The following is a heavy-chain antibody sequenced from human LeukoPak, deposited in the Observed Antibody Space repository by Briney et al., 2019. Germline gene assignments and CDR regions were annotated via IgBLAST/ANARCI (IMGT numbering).Heavy chain of an antibody. V-gene: IGHV1-24*01. CDR1: GYTHTELS. Sequence: ASVKVSCKVSGYTHTELSMDWVRPAPGKGLGWKGGFYPEDGETIYAQKFQGRVTMTEDTSTDTAYMELSSLRSEGTAVYYCATDGQPHAPYSSTVYGMDVWGQGTTVTVSS. D-gene: IGHD6-13*01. CDR3: ATDGQPHAPYSSTVYGMDV. J-gene: IGHJ6*02. CDR2: FYPEDGET.